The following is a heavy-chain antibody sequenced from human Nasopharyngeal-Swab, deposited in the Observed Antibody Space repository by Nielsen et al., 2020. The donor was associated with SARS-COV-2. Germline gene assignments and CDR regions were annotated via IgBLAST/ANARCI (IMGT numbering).Heavy chain of an antibody. CDR2: ISSSSSTI. D-gene: IGHD3-9*01. CDR1: GFTFSSYS. CDR3: ARSVGYYDILTGYYGSLLSGYAFDI. J-gene: IGHJ3*02. Sequence: GGSLRLSCAASGFTFSSYSMNWVRQAPGKGLEWVSYISSSSSTIYYADSVKGRFTISRDNAKNSLYLQINSLRAEDTAVYYCARSVGYYDILTGYYGSLLSGYAFDIWGQGTMVTVSS. V-gene: IGHV3-48*04.